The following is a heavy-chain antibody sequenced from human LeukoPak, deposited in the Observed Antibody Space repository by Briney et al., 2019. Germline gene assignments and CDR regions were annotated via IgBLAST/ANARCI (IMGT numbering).Heavy chain of an antibody. Sequence: SETLSLTCTVSGGSISSYYWSLIRQPAGKGLELIGRIYTSGTTNYNPSLKSRVTMSVDTSKNQFSLKLSSVTAADTAVYYCARAPTGTGGWNWFDPWGQGTLVTVSS. CDR3: ARAPTGTGGWNWFDP. CDR1: GGSISSYY. V-gene: IGHV4-4*07. J-gene: IGHJ5*02. D-gene: IGHD1-1*01. CDR2: IYTSGTT.